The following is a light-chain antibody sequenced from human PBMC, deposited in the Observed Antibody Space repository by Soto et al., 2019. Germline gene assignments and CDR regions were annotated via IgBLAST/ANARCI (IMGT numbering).Light chain of an antibody. Sequence: SLSASVGDRVIITCRASQGISSYLAWYQQKPGKAPKLLIYAASTLQSGFPSRFSGSGSGTDFTLTINSLQPEDFATYYCQQLNSYPITFGQGTRLEIK. CDR2: AAS. CDR3: QQLNSYPIT. J-gene: IGKJ5*01. CDR1: QGISSY. V-gene: IGKV1-9*01.